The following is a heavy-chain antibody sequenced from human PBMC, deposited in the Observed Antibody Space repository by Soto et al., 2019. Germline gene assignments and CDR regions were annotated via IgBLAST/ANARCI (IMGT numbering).Heavy chain of an antibody. CDR3: AKDHASGQGSFDS. CDR1: VFTFNIYG. Sequence: GGSLRLSCVASVFTFNIYGMHWVRQAPDKGLEWVALISYDGSNQYYADSVKGRFTISRDNSKNRLFLQMNSLRADDTAVYYCAKDHASGQGSFDSWGQGTLVTVS. V-gene: IGHV3-30*18. CDR2: ISYDGSNQ. J-gene: IGHJ4*02.